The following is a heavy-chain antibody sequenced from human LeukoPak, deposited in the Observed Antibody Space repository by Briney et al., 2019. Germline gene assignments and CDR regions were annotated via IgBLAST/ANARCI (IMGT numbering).Heavy chain of an antibody. CDR2: ISSSSSTI. Sequence: AGGSLRLSCAASGFTFSSYSMNWVRQAPGKGLEWVSYISSSSSTIYYAASVKGRFTISRDHAKNSLYLQMNSLRDDDTAGYYCARDNIAARPFDYWGQGTLVTVSS. V-gene: IGHV3-48*02. J-gene: IGHJ4*02. CDR1: GFTFSSYS. CDR3: ARDNIAARPFDY. D-gene: IGHD6-6*01.